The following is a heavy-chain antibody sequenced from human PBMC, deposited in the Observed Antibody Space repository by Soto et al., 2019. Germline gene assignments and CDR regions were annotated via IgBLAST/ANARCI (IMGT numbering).Heavy chain of an antibody. J-gene: IGHJ6*02. CDR2: INHSGGT. Sequence: SETLSLTCAVYGGSFSGYYWSWIRQPPGKGLEWIGEINHSGGTNYNPSLKSRVTISVDTSKNQFSLKLSSVTAADTAVYYCARCTSLYCCCCSYKLPDMDVWGQGTTVTVSS. CDR3: ARCTSLYCCCCSYKLPDMDV. V-gene: IGHV4-34*01. D-gene: IGHD2-8*02. CDR1: GGSFSGYY.